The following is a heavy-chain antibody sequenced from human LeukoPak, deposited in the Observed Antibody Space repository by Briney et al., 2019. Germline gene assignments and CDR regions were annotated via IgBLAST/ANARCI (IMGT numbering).Heavy chain of an antibody. CDR1: RNVFTGYF. D-gene: IGHD2-2*01. J-gene: IGHJ4*02. CDR3: AREPPYTGHCDITTCDVSRFDL. Sequence: ASVKVSCKASRNVFTGYFIHWVRQAPGQGLEWMGWINPKNGGTNPAEKFQGRVTMTRDTSLSTAFMELTGLTSDDTAVYFCAREPPYTGHCDITTCDVSRFDLWGQGTLVTVSS. V-gene: IGHV1-2*02. CDR2: INPKNGGT.